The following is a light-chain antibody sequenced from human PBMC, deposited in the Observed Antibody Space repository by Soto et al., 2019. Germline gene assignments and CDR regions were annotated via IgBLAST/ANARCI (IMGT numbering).Light chain of an antibody. J-gene: IGLJ1*01. CDR2: DVS. Sequence: QSVLTQPASVSGSPGQSITISCTGTSSDVGGYNYVSWYQQHPGKAPKLMIYDVSNRPSGVSNRFSGSKSGNTASLTFSWLQAEDEADYYCSSYTSSSTPYVFGTGTKVTVL. CDR3: SSYTSSSTPYV. CDR1: SSDVGGYNY. V-gene: IGLV2-14*01.